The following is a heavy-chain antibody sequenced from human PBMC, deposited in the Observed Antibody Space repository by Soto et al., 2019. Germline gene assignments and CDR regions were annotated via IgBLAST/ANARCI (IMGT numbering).Heavy chain of an antibody. J-gene: IGHJ4*02. CDR2: ISYSGST. V-gene: IGHV4-59*01. CDR1: GGSMSSYY. Sequence: LSLTCTVSGGSMSSYYWTWLRQSPGRGLEWIGYISYSGSTYYNPSLKSRVTISADTSKNQFSLRMNSMIAADTAVYYCARADPDASVGYWGQGTLVTVSS. CDR3: ARADPDASVGY. D-gene: IGHD2-15*01.